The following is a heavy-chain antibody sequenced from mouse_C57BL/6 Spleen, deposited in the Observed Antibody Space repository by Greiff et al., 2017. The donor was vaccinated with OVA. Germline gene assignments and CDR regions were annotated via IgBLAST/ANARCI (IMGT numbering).Heavy chain of an antibody. J-gene: IGHJ4*01. CDR1: GFTFSSYA. CDR2: ISDGGSYT. V-gene: IGHV5-4*01. Sequence: DVQLVESGGGLVKPGGSLKLSCAASGFTFSSYAMSWVRQTPEKRLEWVATISDGGSYTYYPDNVKGRFAISRDNAKNNLYLQMSHLKSEDTAMYYCAREEYGSRAMDYWGQGTSVTVSS. CDR3: AREEYGSRAMDY. D-gene: IGHD1-1*01.